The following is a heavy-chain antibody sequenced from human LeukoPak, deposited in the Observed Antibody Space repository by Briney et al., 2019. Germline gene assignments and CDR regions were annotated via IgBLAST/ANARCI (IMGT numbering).Heavy chain of an antibody. D-gene: IGHD3-16*01. V-gene: IGHV3-7*01. CDR1: GFTVSTNF. CDR2: INQDGSAG. Sequence: SGGSLRLSCTASGFTVSTNFMSWVRQAPGKGLEWVANINQDGSAGYYVDSVKGRFTISRDNAKNSLYLQMNSLRAEDTATYYCTRVSLYQLQDYWGQGTLVTVSS. CDR3: TRVSLYQLQDY. J-gene: IGHJ4*02.